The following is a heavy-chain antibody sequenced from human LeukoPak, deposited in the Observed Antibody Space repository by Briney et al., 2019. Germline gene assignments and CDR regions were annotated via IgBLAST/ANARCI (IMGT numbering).Heavy chain of an antibody. Sequence: GGSLRLSCAASGFTFSSYDMHWVRQATGKGLEWVSAIGTAGDTYYPGSVKGRFTISRENAKNSLYLQMNSLRAEDTAVYYCARVFLYYYDSSGYYDYWGQGTLVTVSS. D-gene: IGHD3-22*01. J-gene: IGHJ4*02. CDR1: GFTFSSYD. V-gene: IGHV3-13*01. CDR3: ARVFLYYYDSSGYYDY. CDR2: IGTAGDT.